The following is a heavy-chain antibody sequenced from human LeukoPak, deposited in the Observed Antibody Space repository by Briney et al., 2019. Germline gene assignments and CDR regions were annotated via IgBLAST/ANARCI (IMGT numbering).Heavy chain of an antibody. CDR2: ISNDGDT. CDR1: GFTVSSNY. V-gene: IGHV3-66*02. CDR3: AKGYYYGSGSYHADWYFDL. Sequence: GGSLRLSCAASGFTVSSNYMSWVRQGPGKGLECVSVISNDGDTYYADSVKGRVTISRDNSKNTLYLQMNSLRAEDTAVYYCAKGYYYGSGSYHADWYFDLWGRGTLVTVSS. D-gene: IGHD3-10*01. J-gene: IGHJ2*01.